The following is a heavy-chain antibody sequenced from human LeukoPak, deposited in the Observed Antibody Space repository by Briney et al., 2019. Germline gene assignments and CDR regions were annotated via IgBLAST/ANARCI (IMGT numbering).Heavy chain of an antibody. CDR2: INPNSGGT. CDR3: ARADRLDGSPYLIGP. Sequence: ASVEFSCETSGYSFTYYYMHWVRPAPGQGLEWMGWINPNSGGTSTAKKFQGRITMTRDTSITTVYMEVSWLTSDDTAVYYCARADRLDGSPYLIGPWGQGTLVTVSS. CDR1: GYSFTYYY. J-gene: IGHJ5*02. V-gene: IGHV1-2*02. D-gene: IGHD1-26*01.